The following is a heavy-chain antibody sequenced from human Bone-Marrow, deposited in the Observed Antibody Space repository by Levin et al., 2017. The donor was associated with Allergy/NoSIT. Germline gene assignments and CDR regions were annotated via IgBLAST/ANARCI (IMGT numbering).Heavy chain of an antibody. CDR1: GFTFSDYY. V-gene: IGHV3-11*01. D-gene: IGHD4-17*01. J-gene: IGHJ4*02. CDR2: ISSSGSTI. CDR3: ARWGVHDYGDYWGSWLLPSLAFDY. Sequence: PGGSLRLSCAASGFTFSDYYMSWIRQAPGKGLEWVSYISSSGSTIYYADSVKGRFTISRDNAKNSLYLQMNSLRAEDTAVYYCARWGVHDYGDYWGSWLLPSLAFDYWGQGTLVTVSS.